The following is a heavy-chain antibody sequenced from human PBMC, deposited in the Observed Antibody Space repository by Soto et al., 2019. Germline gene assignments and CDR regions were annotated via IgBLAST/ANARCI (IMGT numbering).Heavy chain of an antibody. D-gene: IGHD1-7*01. CDR2: ISGTAGNT. CDR3: AKGDWDYIAGHFDY. CDR1: GFTFTSCA. V-gene: IGHV3-23*01. Sequence: VQLLESGGGLVQPGGSLRLSCAASGFTFTSCAMSWVRQAPGKGLEWVSAISGTAGNTYHADSVKGRFTISRDISKNKLYLQMNSLRAEDTAVYYCAKGDWDYIAGHFDYWGQGTLVTVSS. J-gene: IGHJ4*02.